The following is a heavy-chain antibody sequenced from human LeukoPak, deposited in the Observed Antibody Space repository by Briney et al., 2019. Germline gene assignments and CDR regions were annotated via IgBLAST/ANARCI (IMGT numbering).Heavy chain of an antibody. J-gene: IGHJ5*02. CDR2: IYYSGST. CDR3: ARGGAAADP. D-gene: IGHD6-13*01. Sequence: PSETLSLTCTVSGGSISSYYWSWIRQPPGKGLEWIGYIYYSGSTNYNPSLKSRVTISVDTSKNQFSLKLSSVTAADTAVYYCARGGAAADPWGQGTLVTVSS. V-gene: IGHV4-59*01. CDR1: GGSISSYY.